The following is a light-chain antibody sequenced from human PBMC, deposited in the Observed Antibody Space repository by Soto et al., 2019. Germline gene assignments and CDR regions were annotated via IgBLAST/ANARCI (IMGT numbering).Light chain of an antibody. J-gene: IGKJ5*01. CDR3: QQSYSTLIT. V-gene: IGKV1-39*01. CDR1: QSISSY. Sequence: IHMTQSPASLSTSVLYRVTITCLASQSISSYLNWYQQKPGKAPKLLIYAASSLQSGVPSRFSGSGSGTDFTLTISSLQPEDFATYYCQQSYSTLITFGQGTRLEIK. CDR2: AAS.